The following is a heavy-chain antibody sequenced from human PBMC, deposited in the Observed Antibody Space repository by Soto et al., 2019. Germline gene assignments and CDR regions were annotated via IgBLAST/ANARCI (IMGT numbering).Heavy chain of an antibody. J-gene: IGHJ4*02. CDR2: IDGCGTNT. CDR1: GFTFSDYW. Sequence: GSLRLSCATSGFTFSDYWIHWVRQVPGEGLVWVSRIDGCGTNTDYAESVRGRFTISRDSAKSTAFLQMDSLRVEDTAVYHCVRLGFVGEGDFWGQGILVTV. CDR3: VRLGFVGEGDF. V-gene: IGHV3-74*01. D-gene: IGHD1-26*01.